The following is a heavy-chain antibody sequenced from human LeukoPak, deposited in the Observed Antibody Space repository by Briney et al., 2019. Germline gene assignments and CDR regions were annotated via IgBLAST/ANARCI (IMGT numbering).Heavy chain of an antibody. CDR3: AKALTTVVVPTATPFDY. Sequence: PGGSLRLSCAASGFTFTSYVVSWVRQAPGKGLEWVSSITGSGGGTYYTDSVKGRFTVSRDNSKNTLFLQMNSLRAEDTAIYYCAKALTTVVVPTATPFDYWGQGALVTVSS. D-gene: IGHD2-2*01. V-gene: IGHV3-23*01. J-gene: IGHJ4*02. CDR2: ITGSGGGT. CDR1: GFTFTSYV.